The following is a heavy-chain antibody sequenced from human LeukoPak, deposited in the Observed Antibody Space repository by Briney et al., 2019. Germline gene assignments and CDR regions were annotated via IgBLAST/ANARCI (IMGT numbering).Heavy chain of an antibody. Sequence: PSETLSLTCSVSGDSTIYNYWSWIRQPAGKGLEWIGRIFSDGKINYSPSLESRVTMSVDNAKNQFSLRLSSVTAADTAVCYCARGPGVFGRIWYMDAWGQGTTVSVSS. CDR1: GDSTIYNY. J-gene: IGHJ6*03. CDR2: IFSDGKI. V-gene: IGHV4-4*07. CDR3: ARGPGVFGRIWYMDA. D-gene: IGHD3-3*01.